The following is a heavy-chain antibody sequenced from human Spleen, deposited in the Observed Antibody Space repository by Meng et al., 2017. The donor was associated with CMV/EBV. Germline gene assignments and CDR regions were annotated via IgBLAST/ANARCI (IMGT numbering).Heavy chain of an antibody. CDR3: ARGYSSSWYVY. Sequence: QIQLGQSGAVVKKPWPSVKFSCKAAGGTFSSYAISWVGQAPGQGLEWVAVISYDGSNKYYADSVKGRFTISRDNSKNTLYLQMNSLRAEDTAVYYCARGYSSSWYVYWGQGTLVTVPS. CDR2: ISYDGSNK. D-gene: IGHD6-13*01. V-gene: IGHV3-30*16. J-gene: IGHJ4*02. CDR1: GGTFSSYA.